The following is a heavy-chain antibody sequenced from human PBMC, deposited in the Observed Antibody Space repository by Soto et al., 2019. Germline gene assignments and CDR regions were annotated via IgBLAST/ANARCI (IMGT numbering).Heavy chain of an antibody. Sequence: QVQLQESGPGLVKPSETLSLTCTVSGGSISSYYWSWIRQPPGKGLEWIGNIFYGGNTDYNPSLKSRVTISVDTSTSQFSLKLSSVTAADTAVYYCARGPGWFDPWGQGTLVTVSS. J-gene: IGHJ5*02. CDR3: ARGPGWFDP. CDR2: IFYGGNT. CDR1: GGSISSYY. V-gene: IGHV4-59*01.